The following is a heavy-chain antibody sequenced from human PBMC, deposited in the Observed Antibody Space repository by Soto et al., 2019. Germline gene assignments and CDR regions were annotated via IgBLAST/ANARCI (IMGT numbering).Heavy chain of an antibody. J-gene: IGHJ6*02. CDR3: AKLGYGSGATGGYYGMDV. D-gene: IGHD3-10*01. CDR2: ISYDGSNK. Sequence: QVQLVESGGGVVQPGRSLRLSCAASGFTFSSYGMHWVRQAPGKGLEWVAVISYDGSNKYYADSVKGRFTISRDNSKNTLYLQMNSLRAEDTAVYYCAKLGYGSGATGGYYGMDVWGQGTTVTVSS. V-gene: IGHV3-30*18. CDR1: GFTFSSYG.